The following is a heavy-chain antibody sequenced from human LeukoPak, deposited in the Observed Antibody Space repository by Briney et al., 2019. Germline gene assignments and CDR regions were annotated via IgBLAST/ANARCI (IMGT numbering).Heavy chain of an antibody. D-gene: IGHD6-6*01. CDR1: GFTFSDYY. CDR2: ISSNGGST. J-gene: IGHJ6*03. CDR3: ARGDNEYSSSYYYYYMDV. V-gene: IGHV3-64*01. Sequence: GGSLRLSCAASGFTFSDYYMNWIRQAPGKGLEYVSAISSNGGSTYYANSVKGRFTISRDNSKNTLYLQMGSLRAEDMAVYYCARGDNEYSSSYYYYYMDVWGKGTTVTVSS.